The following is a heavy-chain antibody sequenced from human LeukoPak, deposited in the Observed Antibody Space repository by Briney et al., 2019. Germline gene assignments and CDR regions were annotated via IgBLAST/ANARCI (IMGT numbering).Heavy chain of an antibody. CDR2: INHSGST. D-gene: IGHD2-2*01. J-gene: IGHJ4*02. CDR1: GGSISSSSYY. CDR3: ARGSTSPGYYFDY. V-gene: IGHV4-39*07. Sequence: SETLSLTCTVSGGSISSSSYYWGWIRQPPGKGLEWIGEINHSGSTNYNPSLKSRVTISVDTSKNQFSLKLSSVTAADTAVYYCARGSTSPGYYFDYWGQGTLVTVFS.